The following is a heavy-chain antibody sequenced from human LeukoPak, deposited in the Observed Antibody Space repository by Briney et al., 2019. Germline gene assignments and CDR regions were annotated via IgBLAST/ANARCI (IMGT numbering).Heavy chain of an antibody. CDR3: ARDLAAITTGSHNWFDP. CDR2: INPKSGAT. CDR1: GYTFIGYY. J-gene: IGHJ5*02. D-gene: IGHD3-22*01. V-gene: IGHV1-2*02. Sequence: ASVKVSCKASGYTFIGYYMHWVRQAPGQGLEWMGWINPKSGATKYSQKFQGRVTMTRDTSISTTFMELSRLTSDDTAVYYCARDLAAITTGSHNWFDPWGQGTLVTVSS.